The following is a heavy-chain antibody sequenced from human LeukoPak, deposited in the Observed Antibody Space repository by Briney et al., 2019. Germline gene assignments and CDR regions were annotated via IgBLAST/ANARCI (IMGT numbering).Heavy chain of an antibody. V-gene: IGHV3-48*03. CDR1: GFTFSSYA. D-gene: IGHD3-16*02. Sequence: TGGSLRLSCAASGFTFSSYAMNWVRQAPGKGLEWVSFISNSGSTIYYADSVKGRFTISRDNAKNTLYLQMNSLRVEDTAVYYCARSRGGSYHYWGQGTLVTVSS. CDR3: ARSRGGSYHY. CDR2: ISNSGSTI. J-gene: IGHJ4*02.